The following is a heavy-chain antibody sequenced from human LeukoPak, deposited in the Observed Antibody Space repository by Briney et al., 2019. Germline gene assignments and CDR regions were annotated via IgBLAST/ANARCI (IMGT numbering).Heavy chain of an antibody. J-gene: IGHJ4*02. V-gene: IGHV5-51*01. D-gene: IGHD3-22*01. CDR3: ARRHYGSGGSKHADY. CDR1: GYSFTRYW. CDR2: IYPGDSDT. Sequence: GESLKISCKGSGYSFTRYWIGWVRQMPGKGLEWMAIIYPGDSDTRYSPSFQGQVTISADKSISTAYLQWSSLKASDTAMYYCARRHYGSGGSKHADYWGQGTLVTVSS.